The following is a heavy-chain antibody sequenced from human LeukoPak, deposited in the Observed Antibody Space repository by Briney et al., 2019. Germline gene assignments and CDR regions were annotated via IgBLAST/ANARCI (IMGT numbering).Heavy chain of an antibody. V-gene: IGHV3-30*18. Sequence: GGSLRLSCAASGFTFSSYGMHWVRQAPGKGLEWVAVISYDGSNKYYADSVKGRFTISRDNSKNTLYLQMNSLRAEDTAVYYCAKDRNDYGDEGFDYWGQGTLVTVSS. CDR2: ISYDGSNK. D-gene: IGHD4-17*01. CDR1: GFTFSSYG. J-gene: IGHJ4*02. CDR3: AKDRNDYGDEGFDY.